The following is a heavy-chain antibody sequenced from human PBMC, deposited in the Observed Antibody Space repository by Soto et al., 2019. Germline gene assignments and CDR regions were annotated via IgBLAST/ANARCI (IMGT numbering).Heavy chain of an antibody. J-gene: IGHJ6*03. Sequence: ASVKVSCKASGYTFTSYDINWVRQATGQGLEWMGWMNPNSGNTGYAQKFQGRVTMTRNTSISTAYMELSSLRSEDTAVYYCARGPRRAAAGNYYYYMDVWGKGTPVTVSS. CDR1: GYTFTSYD. V-gene: IGHV1-8*02. D-gene: IGHD6-13*01. CDR2: MNPNSGNT. CDR3: ARGPRRAAAGNYYYYMDV.